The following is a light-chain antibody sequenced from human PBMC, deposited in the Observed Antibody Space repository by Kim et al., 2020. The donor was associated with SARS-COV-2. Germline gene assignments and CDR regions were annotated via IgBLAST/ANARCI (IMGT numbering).Light chain of an antibody. V-gene: IGLV3-1*01. Sequence: SYELTQPPSVSVSPGQTASITCSGDKLGDKYACWYQQKPGQSPVLVIYQDSKRPSGIPERFSGSNSGNTATLTINGTQAMDEADYYCQAWDSSTLVFGGG. J-gene: IGLJ2*01. CDR3: QAWDSSTLV. CDR2: QDS. CDR1: KLGDKY.